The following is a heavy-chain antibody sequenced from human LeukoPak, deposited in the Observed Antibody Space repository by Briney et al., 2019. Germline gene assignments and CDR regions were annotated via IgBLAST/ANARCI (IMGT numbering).Heavy chain of an antibody. V-gene: IGHV3-23*01. J-gene: IGHJ4*02. CDR2: ISDSGGST. CDR3: AKGRLGELSLFDY. D-gene: IGHD3-16*02. CDR1: GFTFSSCG. Sequence: PGGSLRLSCAASGFTFSSCGMSWVRQAPGKGLEWVSAISDSGGSTYYADSVKGRFTISRDNSKNTLYLQMNSLRAEDTAVYYCAKGRLGELSLFDYWGQGTLVTVSS.